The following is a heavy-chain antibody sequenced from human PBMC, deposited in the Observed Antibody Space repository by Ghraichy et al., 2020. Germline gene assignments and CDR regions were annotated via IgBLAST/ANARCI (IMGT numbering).Heavy chain of an antibody. CDR1: GGSISSSSYY. D-gene: IGHD7-27*01. CDR3: ARQYPNWGLGDYFDY. CDR2: IYYSGST. J-gene: IGHJ4*02. V-gene: IGHV4-39*01. Sequence: SETLSPTCTVSGGSISSSSYYWGWIRQPPGKGLEWIGSIYYSGSTYYNPSLKSRVTISVDTSKNQFSLKLSSVTAADTAVYYCARQYPNWGLGDYFDYWGQGTLVTVSS.